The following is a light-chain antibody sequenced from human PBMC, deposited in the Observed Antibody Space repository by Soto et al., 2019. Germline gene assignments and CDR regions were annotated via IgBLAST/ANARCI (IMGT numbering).Light chain of an antibody. CDR2: EVN. CDR1: SSDVGGYKY. V-gene: IGLV2-8*01. CDR3: SSYAGINNLGV. Sequence: VLTQPPSASGSPGQSVTISCTGTSSDVGGYKYVSWYQQHPGKAPKLMIFEVNKRPSGVPDRFSGSKSGNTASLTVSGLQAEDEADYYCSSYAGINNLGVFGTGTKVTVL. J-gene: IGLJ1*01.